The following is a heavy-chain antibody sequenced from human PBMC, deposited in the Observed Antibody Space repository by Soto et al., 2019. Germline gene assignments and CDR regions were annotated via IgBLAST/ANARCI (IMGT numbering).Heavy chain of an antibody. V-gene: IGHV3-48*03. CDR3: ARVHCSTTTCHVQDFDS. D-gene: IGHD2-2*01. J-gene: IGHJ4*02. CDR2: ISSGGDSS. Sequence: GVSLRLSCAASGFTFSSYEMNWVRQAPGKTLEWVSYISSGGDSSYYADSVKGRFTISRDNAKNSLSLQMNSLRVEDTAVYYCARVHCSTTTCHVQDFDSWGPGPLVTVSS. CDR1: GFTFSSYE.